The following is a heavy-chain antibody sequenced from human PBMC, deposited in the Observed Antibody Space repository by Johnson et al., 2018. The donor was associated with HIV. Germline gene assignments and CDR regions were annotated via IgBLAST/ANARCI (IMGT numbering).Heavy chain of an antibody. Sequence: EVQLVESGGGLVQPGGSLRLYCAASGFTFSSYDMHWVRQATGKGLEYVSAISSNGGSTYYANSVKGRFTISRDNSKNTLYLQMNSLRPEDTAVYYCAKGEELQADHDAFDIWGQGTMVTVSS. V-gene: IGHV3-64*01. CDR3: AKGEELQADHDAFDI. J-gene: IGHJ3*02. D-gene: IGHD1-26*01. CDR1: GFTFSSYD. CDR2: ISSNGGST.